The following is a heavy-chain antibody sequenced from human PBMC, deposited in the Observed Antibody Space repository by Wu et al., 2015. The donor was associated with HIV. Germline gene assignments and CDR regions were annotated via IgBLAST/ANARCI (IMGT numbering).Heavy chain of an antibody. J-gene: IGHJ5*02. CDR1: GYTFTSYD. Sequence: QVQLVQSGAEVKKPGASVKVSCKASGYTFTSYDINWVRQATGQGLEWMGWMNPNSGNTGYAQKFQGRVTITRNTSISTAYMELSSLRSEDTAVYYCARRIVGATRRYMWFDPWGQGTLVTVSS. CDR2: MNPNSGNT. V-gene: IGHV1-8*03. CDR3: ARRIVGATRRYMWFDP. D-gene: IGHD1-26*01.